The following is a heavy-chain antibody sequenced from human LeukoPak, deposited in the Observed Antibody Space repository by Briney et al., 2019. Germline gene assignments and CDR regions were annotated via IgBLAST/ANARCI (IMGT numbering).Heavy chain of an antibody. CDR3: ARGLKYGDPFDY. J-gene: IGHJ4*02. CDR1: GGSFSGYS. CDR2: IYHSGST. V-gene: IGHV4-30-2*01. Sequence: SETLSLTCAVYGGSFSGYSWSWIRQPPGKGLEWIGYIYHSGSTYYNPSLKSRVTISVDRSKNQFSLKLSSVTAADTAVYYCARGLKYGDPFDYWGQGTLVTVSS. D-gene: IGHD4-17*01.